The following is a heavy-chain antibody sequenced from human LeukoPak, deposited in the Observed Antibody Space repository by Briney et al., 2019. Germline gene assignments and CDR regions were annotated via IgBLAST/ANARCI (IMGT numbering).Heavy chain of an antibody. CDR2: TRYDGSDK. Sequence: GGSLRLSCAASGFIFSSYGMHWVRQAPGKGPEWVAFTRYDGSDKYYADSVKGRFTISRDNSKNTLYLQMNSLRAEDTAVYYCARGSFEAFDIWGQGTMVTVSS. V-gene: IGHV3-30*02. CDR1: GFIFSSYG. CDR3: ARGSFEAFDI. J-gene: IGHJ3*02.